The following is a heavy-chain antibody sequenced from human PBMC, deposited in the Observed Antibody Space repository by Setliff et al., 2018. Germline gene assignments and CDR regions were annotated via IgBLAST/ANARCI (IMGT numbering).Heavy chain of an antibody. CDR2: TIPIFGTT. D-gene: IGHD6-6*01. CDR1: GGTFSDYG. J-gene: IGHJ6*03. Sequence: ASVKVSCKASGGTFSDYGISWVRQAPGQGLEWMGGTIPIFGTTEYAQKFQGRLTIITDESTNTAFMQLSSLRSDDTAVYYCVREGVDRRSSTDYRYYMDVWGKGTTVTVSS. V-gene: IGHV1-69*05. CDR3: VREGVDRRSSTDYRYYMDV.